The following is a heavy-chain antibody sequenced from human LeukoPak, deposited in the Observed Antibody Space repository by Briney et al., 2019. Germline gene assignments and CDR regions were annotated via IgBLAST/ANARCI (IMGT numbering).Heavy chain of an antibody. D-gene: IGHD3-3*01. CDR2: IIPIFGTA. CDR1: GGTFSSYA. Sequence: SVKVSCKASGGTFSSYAISWVRQAPGQGLEWMGGIIPIFGTANYAQKFQGRVTITTDESTSTAYMELSSLRSEDTAVYYCARGLPTSRITIFGVVKIPSPHYYYYYYMDVWGKGTTVTVSS. V-gene: IGHV1-69*05. J-gene: IGHJ6*03. CDR3: ARGLPTSRITIFGVVKIPSPHYYYYYYMDV.